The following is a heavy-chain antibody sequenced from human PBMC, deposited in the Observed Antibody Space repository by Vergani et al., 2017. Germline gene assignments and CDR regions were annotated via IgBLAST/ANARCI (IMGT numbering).Heavy chain of an antibody. CDR2: ISSSSSYI. D-gene: IGHD6-13*01. V-gene: IGHV3-21*01. CDR1: GFTFSSYS. CDR3: VKDLAAAGTHRFDY. Sequence: EVQLVESGGGLVKPGGSLRLSCAASGFTFSSYSMNWVRQAPGKGLEWVSSISSSSSYIYYADSVKGRFTISRDNAKNSLYLQMNSLRAEDTAVYYCVKDLAAAGTHRFDYWGQGTLVTVSS. J-gene: IGHJ4*02.